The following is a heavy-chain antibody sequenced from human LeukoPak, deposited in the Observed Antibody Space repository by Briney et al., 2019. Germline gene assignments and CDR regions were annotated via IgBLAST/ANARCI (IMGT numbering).Heavy chain of an antibody. D-gene: IGHD3-9*01. CDR2: INHSGST. V-gene: IGHV4-34*01. CDR1: GGSFSGYY. J-gene: IGHJ5*02. CDR3: ARPLSATYYDILTGYYPSGWFDP. Sequence: SETLSLTCAVYGGSFSGYYWSWIRQPPGKGLEWIGEINHSGSTNYNPSLKSRVTISVDTSKNQFSLKLSSVTAADTAVYYCARPLSATYYDILTGYYPSGWFDPWGQGTLVTVSS.